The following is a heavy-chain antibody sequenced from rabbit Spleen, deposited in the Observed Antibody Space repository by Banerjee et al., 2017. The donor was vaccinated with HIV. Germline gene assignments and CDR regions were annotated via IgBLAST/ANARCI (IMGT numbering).Heavy chain of an antibody. CDR1: GFVFSSYY. V-gene: IGHV1S7*01. CDR2: IVPVFGST. CDR3: ARDGEGYSGYGYDFNL. J-gene: IGHJ4*01. Sequence: QLKESGGGLVQPGGSLKLSCKASGFVFSSYYMSWVRQAPGKGLEGIGYIVPVFGSTCNESCVNGRYTIFSNSATNTVTVQLNSLTAAAAATYFCARDGEGYSGYGYDFNLWGQGTLVTVS. D-gene: IGHD6-1*01.